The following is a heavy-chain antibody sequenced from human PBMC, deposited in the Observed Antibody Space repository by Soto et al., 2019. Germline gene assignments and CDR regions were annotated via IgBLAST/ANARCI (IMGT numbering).Heavy chain of an antibody. CDR3: ARVVVQRPFYNWFDP. J-gene: IGHJ5*02. CDR1: GGSITSGDYY. CDR2: IYYSGST. Sequence: LSLTCTVSGGSITSGDYYWSWIRQPPGQGLEWIGHIYYSGSTYYNPSLKSRVTISVDKSKNQFSLKLNSVTAADTAVYYCARVVVQRPFYNWFDPWGQGTLVTVSS. V-gene: IGHV4-30-4*01. D-gene: IGHD2-15*01.